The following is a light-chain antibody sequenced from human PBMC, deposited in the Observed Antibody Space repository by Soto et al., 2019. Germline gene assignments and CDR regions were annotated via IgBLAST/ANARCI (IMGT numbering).Light chain of an antibody. J-gene: IGKJ1*01. Sequence: DIQMTQSTSTLSASVGDRVTITCRASQSISNYLAWYQQKPGKAPKVLIYKASSLESGVPSRFSGSGSGTDFTLTIGSLQPDDFATYFCLQYNTYSPWTFGQGTKVEIK. CDR2: KAS. CDR1: QSISNY. V-gene: IGKV1-5*03. CDR3: LQYNTYSPWT.